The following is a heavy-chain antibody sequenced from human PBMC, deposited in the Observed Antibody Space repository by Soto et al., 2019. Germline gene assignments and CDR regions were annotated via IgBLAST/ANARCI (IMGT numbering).Heavy chain of an antibody. J-gene: IGHJ3*02. CDR2: IYHSGST. D-gene: IGHD3-22*01. Sequence: QVQLQESGPGLVKPSETLSLTCSVSGGSIGSYYWSWVRQPPGKGLEWIGHIYHSGSTNYNPSLKSRVTIYVDTSKIQFSLRLTSVTAADTAVYYCARDTYYYDSSDYYDDAFDIWGQGTMVTVSS. CDR1: GGSIGSYY. CDR3: ARDTYYYDSSDYYDDAFDI. V-gene: IGHV4-59*01.